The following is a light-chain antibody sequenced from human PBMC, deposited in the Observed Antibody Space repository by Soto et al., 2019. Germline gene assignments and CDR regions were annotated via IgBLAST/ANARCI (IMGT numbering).Light chain of an antibody. CDR1: SSDIGGYIY. CDR2: DIS. CDR3: CSYAGSINSRL. Sequence: QSALTQPPSASGAPGQSFTIYCTGTSSDIGGYIYVSWYQQHPGKAPKLLIYDISKRPSGVPDRFSGSKSGNTASLTVTRLQAEDEADYYCCSYAGSINSRLFGGGTKLTVL. V-gene: IGLV2-8*01. J-gene: IGLJ2*01.